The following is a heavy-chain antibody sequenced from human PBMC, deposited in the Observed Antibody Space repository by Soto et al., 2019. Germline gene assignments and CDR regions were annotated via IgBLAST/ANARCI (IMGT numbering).Heavy chain of an antibody. CDR3: ARAPYCSGGTCSLDNWFEP. J-gene: IGHJ5*02. Sequence: SETLSLTCTASGYSISNGYYWGWIRQTPGKGLEWIGSIYHSGSTYYSPSLKSRVTISVDTSKHQFSLKLSSVTAADTAVYYCARAPYCSGGTCSLDNWFEPWGQGTLVTVSS. CDR1: GYSISNGYY. CDR2: IYHSGST. V-gene: IGHV4-38-2*02. D-gene: IGHD2-15*01.